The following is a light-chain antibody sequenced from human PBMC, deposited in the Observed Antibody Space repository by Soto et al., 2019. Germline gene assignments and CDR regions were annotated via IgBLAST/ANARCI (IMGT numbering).Light chain of an antibody. CDR3: QQSYNTPLT. V-gene: IGKV1-39*01. J-gene: IGKJ4*01. CDR1: QSISSN. Sequence: DIQMTQSPSSLSASVGDRVTVTCRASQSISSNLNWYQQKPGKVPKVVIYAASSLQGGVPSRFSGSGSGTEFTLTINSLQPEDFATYYCQQSYNTPLTFGGGTKVEIK. CDR2: AAS.